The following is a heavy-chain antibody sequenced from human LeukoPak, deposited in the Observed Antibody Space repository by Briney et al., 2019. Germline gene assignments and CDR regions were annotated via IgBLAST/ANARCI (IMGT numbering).Heavy chain of an antibody. CDR2: MHYSGST. J-gene: IGHJ4*02. V-gene: IGHV4-39*07. CDR3: ARLGYCSSASCYFDS. D-gene: IGHD2-2*01. Sequence: SETLSLTCTVSGGSISSGSYYWGWIRQPPGTGLEWIGSMHYSGSTSYNPSLQSRVTISFDTSKNQFSLKLRFVTAADTAVYLCARLGYCSSASCYFDSWGQGTLVTVSS. CDR1: GGSISSGSYY.